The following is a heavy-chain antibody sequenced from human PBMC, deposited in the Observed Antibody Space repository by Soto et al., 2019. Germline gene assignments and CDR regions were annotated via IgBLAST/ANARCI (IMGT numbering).Heavy chain of an antibody. CDR2: IIPIFGTA. J-gene: IGHJ6*02. Sequence: QVQLVQSGAEVKKPGSSVKVSCKASGGTFSSYAISWVRQAPGQGLEWMGGIIPIFGTANYAQKFQGRVTITGGESTSTAYMELSSLRSEDTAVYYCARGKTITMVRGVMTHYYYGRDVWGQWTTVTVSS. D-gene: IGHD3-10*01. CDR1: GGTFSSYA. CDR3: ARGKTITMVRGVMTHYYYGRDV. V-gene: IGHV1-69*01.